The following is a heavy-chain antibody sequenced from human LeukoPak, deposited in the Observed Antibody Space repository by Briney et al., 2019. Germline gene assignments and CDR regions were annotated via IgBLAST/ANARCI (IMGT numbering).Heavy chain of an antibody. V-gene: IGHV3-15*01. D-gene: IGHD4-17*01. CDR1: GFTFSNAW. CDR3: TTDPSDYGVQGGFDY. CDR2: IKSKTDGGTT. Sequence: PGGSLRLSCAASGFTFSNAWMSWVRQAPGKGLEWVGRIKSKTDGGTTDYAAPVKGRFTISRDDSKNTLYLQMNSLKTEDTAVYYCTTDPSDYGVQGGFDYWGQGTLVTVSS. J-gene: IGHJ4*02.